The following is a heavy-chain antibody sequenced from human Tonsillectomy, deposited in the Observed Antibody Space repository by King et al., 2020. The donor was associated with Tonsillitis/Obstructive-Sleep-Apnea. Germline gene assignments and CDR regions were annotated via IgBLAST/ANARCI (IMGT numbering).Heavy chain of an antibody. Sequence: VQLVESGGGLVQPGGSLRLSCAASGFTFISYEMNWVRQAPGKGLEWVSYISSSGSIIYYPDSVKGRFTISRDNAKKSLYLQMNSLRGEDTAVYYCARGGHCGGDCYWGPFDSWGQGTLVTVSS. J-gene: IGHJ4*02. CDR1: GFTFISYE. CDR3: ARGGHCGGDCYWGPFDS. D-gene: IGHD2-21*02. CDR2: ISSSGSII. V-gene: IGHV3-48*03.